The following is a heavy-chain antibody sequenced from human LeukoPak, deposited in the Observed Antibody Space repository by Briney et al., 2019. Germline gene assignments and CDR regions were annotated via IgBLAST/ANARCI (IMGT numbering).Heavy chain of an antibody. V-gene: IGHV4-39*01. CDR3: ARQGYIVVVPAANNWFDP. D-gene: IGHD2-2*01. CDR2: IYYSGST. Sequence: NPSETLSLTCTVSGGSISSSSYYWGWIRQPPGKGLEWIGSIYYSGSTYYNPSLKSRVTISVDTSKNQFSLKLSSVTAADTAVYYCARQGYIVVVPAANNWFDPWGQGTLVTVSS. J-gene: IGHJ5*02. CDR1: GGSISSSSYY.